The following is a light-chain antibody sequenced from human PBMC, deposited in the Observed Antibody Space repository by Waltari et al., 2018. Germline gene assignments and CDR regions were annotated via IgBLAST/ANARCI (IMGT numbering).Light chain of an antibody. J-gene: IGLJ1*01. CDR2: RNN. Sequence: QSVLTQPPSASGTPGQRVSISCSGSHANLGSNYLYWYQQFPGMAPKPLFYRNNQRPSGVLDRFSGSKFGTSASLAISGLRSEDEAVYYCASWDDSHYVFGTGTKVTVL. V-gene: IGLV1-47*01. CDR1: HANLGSNY. CDR3: ASWDDSHYV.